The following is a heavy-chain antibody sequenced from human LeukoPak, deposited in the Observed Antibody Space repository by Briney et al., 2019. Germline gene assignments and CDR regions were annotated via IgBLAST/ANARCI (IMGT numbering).Heavy chain of an antibody. D-gene: IGHD2-15*01. CDR2: ISSSSSTI. CDR3: ARDLADIVLVVATQADYGMDV. CDR1: GFTLSSYS. Sequence: PGGSLRLSCAASGFTLSSYSMNWVRQAPGKGLEWVSYISSSSSTIYYADSVKGRFTISSDNANNSLYLQLNSLRAEDTAVYYCARDLADIVLVVATQADYGMDVWGQGTTVTVSS. V-gene: IGHV3-48*01. J-gene: IGHJ6*02.